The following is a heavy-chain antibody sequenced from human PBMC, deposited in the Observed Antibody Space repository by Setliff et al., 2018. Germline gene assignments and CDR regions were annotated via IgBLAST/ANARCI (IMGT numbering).Heavy chain of an antibody. J-gene: IGHJ4*02. CDR2: IIPIFGTA. CDR1: GYTFTSYG. V-gene: IGHV1-69*06. Sequence: ASVKVSCKASGYTFTSYGISWVRQAPGQGLEWMGRIIPIFGTANYAQKFQGRVTITADKSTSTAYMELSSLRSEDTAVYYCARELPRTIFGVVIDYWGQGTLVTVSS. D-gene: IGHD3-3*01. CDR3: ARELPRTIFGVVIDY.